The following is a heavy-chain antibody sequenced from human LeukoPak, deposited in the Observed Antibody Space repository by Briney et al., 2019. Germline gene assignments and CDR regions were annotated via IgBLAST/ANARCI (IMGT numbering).Heavy chain of an antibody. D-gene: IGHD3-3*01. Sequence: SETLSLTCSVSGASISNYYWSWIRQPAGKGLEFIGLFYNSGSTNCNPSLKSRVTMSVDTSKNQFSLKLSSVTAADTAVYYCARDRPDYDFWSGSFDYWGQGTLVTVSS. J-gene: IGHJ4*02. V-gene: IGHV4-4*07. CDR3: ARDRPDYDFWSGSFDY. CDR1: GASISNYY. CDR2: FYNSGST.